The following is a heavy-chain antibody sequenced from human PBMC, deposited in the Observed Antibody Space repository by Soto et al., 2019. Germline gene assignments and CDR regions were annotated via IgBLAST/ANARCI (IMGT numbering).Heavy chain of an antibody. Sequence: ELKLLEIGGGLVQPGGSLRLSCAASEFTFSTYAMTWVRQAPGRGLQWVSTISDSGDLTYYADSVKGRFTISRDNSRNSLYLQMSRLRAEDTAVYYCAKPWVPPITCRPPRFDDWGRGTLVTVSS. J-gene: IGHJ4*02. CDR1: EFTFSTYA. D-gene: IGHD1-20*01. CDR2: ISDSGDLT. V-gene: IGHV3-23*01. CDR3: AKPWVPPITCRPPRFDD.